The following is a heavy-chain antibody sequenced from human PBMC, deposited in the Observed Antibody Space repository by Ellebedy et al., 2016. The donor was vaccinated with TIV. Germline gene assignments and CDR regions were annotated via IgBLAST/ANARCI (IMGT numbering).Heavy chain of an antibody. Sequence: SETLSLXXTVSGGSISSYYWSWIRQPPGKGLEWIGYIYYSGSTNYNPSLKSRVTMSVDTSKNQFSLKLSSVTAADTAVYYCARGYTAMVPDAFDIWGQGTMVTVSS. J-gene: IGHJ3*02. D-gene: IGHD5-18*01. CDR2: IYYSGST. V-gene: IGHV4-59*12. CDR3: ARGYTAMVPDAFDI. CDR1: GGSISSYY.